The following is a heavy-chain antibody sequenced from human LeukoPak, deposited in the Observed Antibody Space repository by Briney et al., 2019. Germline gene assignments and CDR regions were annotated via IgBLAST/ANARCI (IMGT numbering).Heavy chain of an antibody. CDR2: ISSRSSTI. V-gene: IGHV3-48*01. D-gene: IGHD3-3*01. J-gene: IGHJ2*01. CDR1: GFTFSSYS. CDR3: ARLCFDYDFWSGYYLFDL. Sequence: GGSLRLSCAASGFTFSSYSMNGVRQAPGKGREWVSYISSRSSTIYYADSVKGRFTISRDNAKNSLYLQMNSLRAEDTAVYYCARLCFDYDFWSGYYLFDLWGRGTLVTVSS.